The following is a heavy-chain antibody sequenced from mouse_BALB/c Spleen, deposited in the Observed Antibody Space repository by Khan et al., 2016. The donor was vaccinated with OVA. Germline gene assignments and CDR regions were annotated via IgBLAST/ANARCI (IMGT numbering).Heavy chain of an antibody. CDR1: GYTFTDYD. Sequence: QVQLQQSGPELVKPGASVKMSCKASGYTFTDYDIRWVKQRTGQGLEWIGEIYPGSGRTYYNEKFKGKATLTADKSSNTAYMQLSSLTSEDSAVYFCAKIFYSNTYAMDYWGQGTAVTVSS. CDR2: IYPGSGRT. V-gene: IGHV1-77*01. CDR3: AKIFYSNTYAMDY. D-gene: IGHD2-5*01. J-gene: IGHJ4*01.